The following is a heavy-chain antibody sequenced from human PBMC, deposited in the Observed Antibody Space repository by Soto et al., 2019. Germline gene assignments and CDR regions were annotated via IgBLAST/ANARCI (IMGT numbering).Heavy chain of an antibody. CDR3: ARDDLYVDNGLDR. Sequence: QVQLVESGGGVVRPGRSLRLSCAATGFSFSTHGMHWVRQAPGKGLEWVAVIVHDGSEQQYADSVKGRFTISRDNARNILYLQMNNLRAEDTALYYCARDDLYVDNGLDRWGHGTLVTVSS. CDR2: IVHDGSEQ. J-gene: IGHJ5*02. D-gene: IGHD3-10*02. CDR1: GFSFSTHG. V-gene: IGHV3-33*01.